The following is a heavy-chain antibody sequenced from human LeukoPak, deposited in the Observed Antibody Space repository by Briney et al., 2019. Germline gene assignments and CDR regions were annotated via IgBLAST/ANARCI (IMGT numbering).Heavy chain of an antibody. CDR2: IKQDGSEK. V-gene: IGHV3-7*01. CDR3: ARSVYSYGPNYYYYMDV. J-gene: IGHJ6*03. Sequence: GGSLRLSCVVSGFSFSSYWMNWVRQAPGKGLEWVANIKQDGSEKYYVDSVKGRFTISRDNAKNSLYLQMNNLRAEDTAVYYCARSVYSYGPNYYYYMDVWGKGTTVIVSS. D-gene: IGHD5-18*01. CDR1: GFSFSSYW.